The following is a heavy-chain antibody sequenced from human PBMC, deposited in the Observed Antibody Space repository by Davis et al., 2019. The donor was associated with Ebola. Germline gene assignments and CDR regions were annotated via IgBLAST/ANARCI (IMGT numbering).Heavy chain of an antibody. J-gene: IGHJ4*02. CDR2: IYHSGST. Sequence: PSETLSLTCSVSGLSISRGYYWAWMRQSPGRGLEWIGTIYHSGSTYFNPSFNSRVSISGDTSTNQFSLRLTSLTAADTAVYYCVSSFWALFYIDNWGQGTPVTVSS. D-gene: IGHD3-3*01. V-gene: IGHV4-38-2*01. CDR3: VSSFWALFYIDN. CDR1: GLSISRGYY.